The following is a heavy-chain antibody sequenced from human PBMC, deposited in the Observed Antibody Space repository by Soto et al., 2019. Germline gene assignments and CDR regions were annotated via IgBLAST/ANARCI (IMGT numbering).Heavy chain of an antibody. CDR2: IYYSGNT. CDR3: GREGSSPPENGFDP. J-gene: IGHJ5*02. V-gene: IGHV4-59*01. D-gene: IGHD3-10*01. Sequence: PSETLSLTCTFSGASISTYYLSWIRQPPGKGLEWIGYIYYSGNTNYNPSLKSRVAISLDTSKNQFSLNLTSVTAADTAGYYCGREGSSPPENGFDPWAKETLATVSS. CDR1: GASISTYY.